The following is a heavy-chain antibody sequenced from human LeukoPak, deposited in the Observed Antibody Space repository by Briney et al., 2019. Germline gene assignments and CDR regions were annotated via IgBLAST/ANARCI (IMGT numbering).Heavy chain of an antibody. CDR2: NIPIFGTA. D-gene: IGHD3-10*01. Sequence: VPTVKLSCKISGGTFSSFAIIGVRQASGQGLEWMGGNIPIFGTANYAQKFQGRVTITADESTSTAYMELSSLRSEDTAVYYCARAGASSGSYYNVFFDYWGQGTLVTVSS. CDR3: ARAGASSGSYYNVFFDY. V-gene: IGHV1-69*13. CDR1: GGTFSSFA. J-gene: IGHJ4*02.